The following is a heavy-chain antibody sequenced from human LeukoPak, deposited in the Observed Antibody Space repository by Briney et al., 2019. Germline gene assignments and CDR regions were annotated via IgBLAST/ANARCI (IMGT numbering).Heavy chain of an antibody. CDR2: INPNSGGT. V-gene: IGHV1-2*02. Sequence: ASVKVSCKASGYTFTGYYMHWVRQAPGQGLEWMGWINPNSGGTNYTQKFQGRVTMTRDTSISTAYMELSRLRSDDTAVYYCARGFGGVIDVIDYWGQGTLVTVSS. J-gene: IGHJ4*02. CDR1: GYTFTGYY. D-gene: IGHD3-16*02. CDR3: ARGFGGVIDVIDY.